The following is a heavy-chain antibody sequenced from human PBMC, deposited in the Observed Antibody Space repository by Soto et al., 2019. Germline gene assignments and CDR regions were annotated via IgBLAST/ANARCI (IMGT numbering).Heavy chain of an antibody. Sequence: TLSLTCTVSGGSVSSGSYYWSWIRQPPGKGLEWIGYIYYSGSTNYNPSLKSRVTISVDTSKNQFSLKLSSVTAADTAVYYCARGDFWSGYYDYYYYYGMDVWGQGTTVTVSS. CDR1: GGSVSSGSYY. J-gene: IGHJ6*02. V-gene: IGHV4-61*01. CDR3: ARGDFWSGYYDYYYYYGMDV. D-gene: IGHD3-3*01. CDR2: IYYSGST.